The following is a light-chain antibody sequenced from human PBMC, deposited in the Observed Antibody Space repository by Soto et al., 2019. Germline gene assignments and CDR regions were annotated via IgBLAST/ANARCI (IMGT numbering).Light chain of an antibody. CDR1: QGISSY. Sequence: AIRMTQSPSSLSASTGDRVTITCRASQGISSYLAWYQQNPGKAPKLLIYAASTLQSGVPSRFSGSGSGTDFTLTISCLQSEDFATYYCQKYNSAPLTFGGGTKVDIK. CDR3: QKYNSAPLT. V-gene: IGKV1-8*01. J-gene: IGKJ4*01. CDR2: AAS.